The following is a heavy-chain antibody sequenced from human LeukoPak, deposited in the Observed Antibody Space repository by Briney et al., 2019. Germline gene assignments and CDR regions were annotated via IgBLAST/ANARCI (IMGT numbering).Heavy chain of an antibody. CDR1: GYGFTSYW. V-gene: IGHV5-51*01. CDR3: ARRFGKIAVAGNEDY. D-gene: IGHD6-19*01. J-gene: IGHJ4*02. Sequence: GESLKISCKGSGYGFTSYWIGWVRQMPGKGLEWMGIIYPGDSDTRYSPSFQGHVTISADKSISTAYLQWSSLKASDTAMYYCARRFGKIAVAGNEDYWGQGTLVTVSS. CDR2: IYPGDSDT.